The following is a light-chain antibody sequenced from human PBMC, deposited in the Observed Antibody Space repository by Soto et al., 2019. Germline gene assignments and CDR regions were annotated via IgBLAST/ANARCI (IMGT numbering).Light chain of an antibody. V-gene: IGKV1-39*01. CDR2: AAS. CDR3: QQSYSNPST. Sequence: DVQMTQSPSSLSASVGDRVTITCRASQSISSYLNWYQQKPGKAPKVLIFAASSLQRGVPSRFSGTGSGTDFTHTISSLQPEDFATYYCQQSYSNPSTFGQGNTVEI. CDR1: QSISSY. J-gene: IGKJ1*01.